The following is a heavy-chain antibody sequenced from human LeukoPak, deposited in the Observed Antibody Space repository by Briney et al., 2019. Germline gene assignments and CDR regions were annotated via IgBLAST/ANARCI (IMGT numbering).Heavy chain of an antibody. V-gene: IGHV4-59*01. CDR2: IYYSGST. Sequence: SETLSLTCTVSGGSISSYYWSWIRQAPGKGLEWIGYIYYSGSTDYNPSLKSRVTISVDTSKNQFSLKLSSVTAADTAVYYCARGPYDFWSGYLYYYYGMDVWGQGTTVTVSS. J-gene: IGHJ6*02. CDR3: ARGPYDFWSGYLYYYYGMDV. D-gene: IGHD3-3*01. CDR1: GGSISSYY.